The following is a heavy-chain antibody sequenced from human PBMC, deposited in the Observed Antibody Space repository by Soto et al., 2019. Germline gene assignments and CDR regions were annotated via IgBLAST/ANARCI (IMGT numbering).Heavy chain of an antibody. CDR2: IYYSGST. V-gene: IGHV4-59*01. Sequence: PSETLSLTCTVSGGSISSFYWSWIRQPPGKGLEWIGHIYYSGSTNYNPSLKSRVTISVDTSKNEFSLKLSSVTAADTAAYYCARGHPRLGFDSWGQGTLVTASS. CDR1: GGSISSFY. J-gene: IGHJ4*02. D-gene: IGHD6-19*01. CDR3: ARGHPRLGFDS.